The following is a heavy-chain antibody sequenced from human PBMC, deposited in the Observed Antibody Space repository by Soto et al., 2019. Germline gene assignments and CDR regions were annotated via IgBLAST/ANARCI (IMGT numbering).Heavy chain of an antibody. CDR3: AKSVYNWNDGFFDY. CDR1: GFTFSSYG. V-gene: IGHV3-30*18. J-gene: IGHJ4*02. CDR2: ISYDEINK. D-gene: IGHD1-1*01. Sequence: QVQLVESGGGVVQPGRSLRLSCAASGFTFSSYGMHWVRQAPGKGLEWVAIISYDEINKYYADSVKGRFTISRDKSKNTLYLQMNSLRAEDTAVYYCAKSVYNWNDGFFDYWGQGTLVTVSS.